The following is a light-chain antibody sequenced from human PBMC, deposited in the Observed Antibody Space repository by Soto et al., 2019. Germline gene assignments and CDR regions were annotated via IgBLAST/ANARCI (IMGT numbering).Light chain of an antibody. CDR1: QSVRSTY. Sequence: EIVLTQSPGTLSLSPGERATLSCRAIQSVRSTYLAWYQQKPGQAPRLLIYDISTRATGIPDRFSGSGSGTDFTLTITRLEPEDFAVYYCQQYGCSPITFGQGTRLEIK. CDR2: DIS. CDR3: QQYGCSPIT. V-gene: IGKV3-20*01. J-gene: IGKJ5*01.